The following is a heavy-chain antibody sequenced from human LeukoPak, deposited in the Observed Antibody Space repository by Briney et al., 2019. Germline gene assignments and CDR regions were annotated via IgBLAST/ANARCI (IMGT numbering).Heavy chain of an antibody. CDR1: GFTFSSYA. Sequence: GGSLRLSCAASGFTFSSYAMSWVRQAPGKGLEWVSAISGSGGSTYYADSVKGRFTISRDNSKNTLYLQMNSLRAGDTAVYYCAMGELVHGPFDYWGQGTLVTVSS. CDR3: AMGELVHGPFDY. V-gene: IGHV3-23*01. CDR2: ISGSGGST. D-gene: IGHD6-13*01. J-gene: IGHJ4*02.